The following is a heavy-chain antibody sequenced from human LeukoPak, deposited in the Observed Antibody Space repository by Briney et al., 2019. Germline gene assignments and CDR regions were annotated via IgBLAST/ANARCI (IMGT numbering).Heavy chain of an antibody. D-gene: IGHD3-9*01. CDR1: GFTFSSYA. V-gene: IGHV3-23*01. J-gene: IGHJ6*02. Sequence: GGSLRLSCAASGFTFSSYAMSWVRQAPGKGLEWVSAISGVGGSTYYADSVKGRFTISRDNAKNSVYLQMNSLRAEDTGVYYCARIGTSDFDILTAFTAPYYGMDVWGQGTTVTVSS. CDR2: ISGVGGST. CDR3: ARIGTSDFDILTAFTAPYYGMDV.